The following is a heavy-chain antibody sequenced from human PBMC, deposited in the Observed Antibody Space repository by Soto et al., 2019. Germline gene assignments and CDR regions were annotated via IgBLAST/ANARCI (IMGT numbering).Heavy chain of an antibody. D-gene: IGHD1-26*01. CDR1: GGSFSGYY. J-gene: IGHJ6*02. Sequence: PWETLSLTGAVYGGSFSGYYWSWIRQPPGKGLEWIGEINHSGSTNYNPSLKSRVTISVDTSKNQFSLKLSSVTAADTAVYYCARGVYSGSYYWYYYYGMDVWGQGTTVTVSS. CDR3: ARGVYSGSYYWYYYYGMDV. CDR2: INHSGST. V-gene: IGHV4-34*01.